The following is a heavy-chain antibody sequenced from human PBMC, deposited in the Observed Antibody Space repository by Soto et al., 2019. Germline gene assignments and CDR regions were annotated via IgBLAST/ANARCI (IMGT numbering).Heavy chain of an antibody. D-gene: IGHD2-15*01. Sequence: GGSLRLSCAASGFTVSSNYMSWVRQAPGKGLEWVSVIYSGGSTYYADSVKGRFTISRDNSKNTLCLQMNSLRAEDTAVYYCARDSCSGGSCYSVPYYYGMDVWGQGTTVTVSS. V-gene: IGHV3-53*01. J-gene: IGHJ6*02. CDR2: IYSGGST. CDR3: ARDSCSGGSCYSVPYYYGMDV. CDR1: GFTVSSNY.